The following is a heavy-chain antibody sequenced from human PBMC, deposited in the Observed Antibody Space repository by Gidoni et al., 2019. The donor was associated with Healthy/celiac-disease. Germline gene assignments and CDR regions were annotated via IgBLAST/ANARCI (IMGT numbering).Heavy chain of an antibody. V-gene: IGHV3-48*03. CDR2: ISSSGSTI. D-gene: IGHD3-22*01. CDR3: ARAHDSSGYWDY. J-gene: IGHJ4*02. Sequence: EGQLVESGGGLVQPGGSLRLSCGAAGVTFSSYEMNWVRQAPGKGLEWVSYISSSGSTIYYADSVKGRFTISRDNAKNSLYLQMNSLRAEDTAVYYCARAHDSSGYWDYWGQGTLVTVSS. CDR1: GVTFSSYE.